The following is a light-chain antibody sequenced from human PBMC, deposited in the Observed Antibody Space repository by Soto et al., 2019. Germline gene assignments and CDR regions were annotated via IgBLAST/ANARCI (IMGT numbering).Light chain of an antibody. V-gene: IGKV1-17*01. J-gene: IGKJ4*01. Sequence: DIQMTQSPSSLSASVGDRVTITCRASKGIRDDLGWFQQKPGKATKRLIYAASTLQSEVPSRFSGSGSGTEFTLTISSLQPEDFATYYCLHHNSYLALTFGGGTKVEIK. CDR1: KGIRDD. CDR2: AAS. CDR3: LHHNSYLALT.